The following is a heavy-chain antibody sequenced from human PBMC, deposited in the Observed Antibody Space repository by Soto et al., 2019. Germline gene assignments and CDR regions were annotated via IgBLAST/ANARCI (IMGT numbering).Heavy chain of an antibody. D-gene: IGHD2-21*02. V-gene: IGHV1-46*01. J-gene: IGHJ1*01. CDR1: GYTFTNYF. Sequence: QVQLVQSGAEVKKPGASVKVSCKASGYTFTNYFIHWVRQAPGQGLEWMGIINPRSTSYAEKFRGRVTMTRDTSTSTLYMALSTLRSEDTAVYYCAGDDGGNSGSQHCGQGTLVTVSS. CDR3: AGDDGGNSGSQH. CDR2: INPRST.